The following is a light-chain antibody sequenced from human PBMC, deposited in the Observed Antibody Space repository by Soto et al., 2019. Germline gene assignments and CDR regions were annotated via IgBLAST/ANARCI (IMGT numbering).Light chain of an antibody. CDR1: SSDVGAWNY. Sequence: QSALTQPRSVSRSPGQSVTISCTGTSSDVGAWNYVSWYQQYPGQAPKLIIYDVNERPSGVPDRFSGSKSGNTASLTVSGLQVEDDADYYCCSYAGRYSWVFGGGTKLTVL. V-gene: IGLV2-11*01. J-gene: IGLJ3*02. CDR3: CSYAGRYSWV. CDR2: DVN.